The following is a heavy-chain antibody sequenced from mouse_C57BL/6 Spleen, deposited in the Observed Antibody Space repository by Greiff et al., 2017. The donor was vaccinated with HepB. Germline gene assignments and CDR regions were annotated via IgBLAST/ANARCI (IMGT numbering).Heavy chain of an antibody. CDR2: IDPENGDT. CDR1: GFNFKDDF. D-gene: IGHD1-1*01. J-gene: IGHJ4*01. CDR3: TPVVATDYAMDY. V-gene: IGHV14-4*01. Sequence: VQLQQSGAELVRPGASVSLSCTASGFNFKDDFLHWVKPRPEQGLEWIGWIDPENGDTEYASKFQGKATITADTSSNTAYLQLSSLTSEDTAVYYCTPVVATDYAMDYWGQGTSVTVSS.